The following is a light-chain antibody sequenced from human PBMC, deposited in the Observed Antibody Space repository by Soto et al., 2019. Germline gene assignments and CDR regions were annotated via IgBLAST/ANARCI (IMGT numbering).Light chain of an antibody. J-gene: IGLJ1*01. V-gene: IGLV2-14*01. CDR1: SSDVGAYNY. Sequence: QSALTQPASVSGSPGQSITISCTGTSSDVGAYNYVSWYQQHPDKAPKLIIFEVTNRPSGVSNRFSGSKSDNTASLTISGLQAEDEADYYCRSHTRGSPLFVFGTGTKVTVL. CDR3: RSHTRGSPLFV. CDR2: EVT.